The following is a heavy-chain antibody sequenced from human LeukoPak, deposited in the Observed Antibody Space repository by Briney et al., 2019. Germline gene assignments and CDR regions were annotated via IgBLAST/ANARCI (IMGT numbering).Heavy chain of an antibody. Sequence: GGSLRLSCAASGFTVSNYYMNWVRQAPGKGLEWVSVVYSGGSTNYADSVRGRFTISRDNSKNTLYLQMNSLRAEDTAVYYCARGHIRYYFDYWGQGTLVTVSS. J-gene: IGHJ4*02. V-gene: IGHV3-66*01. D-gene: IGHD3-3*02. CDR3: ARGHIRYYFDY. CDR2: VYSGGST. CDR1: GFTVSNYY.